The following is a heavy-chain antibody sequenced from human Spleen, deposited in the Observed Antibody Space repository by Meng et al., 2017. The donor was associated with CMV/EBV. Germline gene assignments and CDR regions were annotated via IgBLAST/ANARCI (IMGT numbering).Heavy chain of an antibody. V-gene: IGHV1-24*01. CDR2: FDPEDGET. Sequence: QGQLGQSGAEVTKPVAPVKVFCKGSSNNLTELSMHWVRQAPGKGLECMGGFDPEDGETIYAQKFQGRVTMTEDTSTDTAYMELSSLRSEDTAVYYCATVHLYSRGVHPWGQGTLVTVSS. CDR3: ATVHLYSRGVHP. D-gene: IGHD6-13*01. CDR1: SNNLTELS. J-gene: IGHJ5*02.